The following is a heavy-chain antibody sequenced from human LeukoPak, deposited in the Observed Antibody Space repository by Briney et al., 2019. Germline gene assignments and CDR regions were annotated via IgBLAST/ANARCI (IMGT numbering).Heavy chain of an antibody. CDR2: IYHSGST. Sequence: PSETLSLTCAVSGGSISSGGYSWSWIRQPPGKGLEWIGYIYHSGSTNYNPSLKSRVTISVDTSKNQFSLKLSSVTAADTAVYYCARRLGGYFDYWGQGTLVTVSS. D-gene: IGHD3-16*01. CDR1: GGSISSGGYS. J-gene: IGHJ4*02. V-gene: IGHV4-30-2*01. CDR3: ARRLGGYFDY.